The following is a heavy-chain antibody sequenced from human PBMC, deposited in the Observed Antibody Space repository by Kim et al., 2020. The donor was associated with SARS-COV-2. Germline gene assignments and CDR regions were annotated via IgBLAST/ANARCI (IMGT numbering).Heavy chain of an antibody. D-gene: IGHD2-15*01. CDR3: ATADRCSGGSCYGSYYYYGMDV. CDR1: GFSFSNAW. V-gene: IGHV3-15*01. CDR2: IKSKTDGGTT. J-gene: IGHJ6*02. Sequence: GGSLRLSCAASGFSFSNAWMSWVRQAPGKGLEWVGLIKSKTDGGTTEYAAPVKGRFTISRDDSKNRQYLQMNSLKTEDTAVYYCATADRCSGGSCYGSYYYYGMDVWGQGTTVTVSS.